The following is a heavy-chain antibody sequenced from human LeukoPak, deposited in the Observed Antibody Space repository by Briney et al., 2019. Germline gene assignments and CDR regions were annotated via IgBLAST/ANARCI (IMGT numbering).Heavy chain of an antibody. V-gene: IGHV1-18*04. CDR1: GYTFTSYG. D-gene: IGHD5-12*01. J-gene: IGHJ4*02. Sequence: ASVKVSFKASGYTFTSYGISWVRQAPGQGLEWMGWISAYNGNTNCAQKLQGRVTMTTDTSTSTAYMELRSLRSDDTAVYYCARVSGGYVVGNYWGQGTLVTVSS. CDR3: ARVSGGYVVGNY. CDR2: ISAYNGNT.